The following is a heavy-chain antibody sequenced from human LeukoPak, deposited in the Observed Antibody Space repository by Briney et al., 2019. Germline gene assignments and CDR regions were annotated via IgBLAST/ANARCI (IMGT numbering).Heavy chain of an antibody. CDR1: GFTFSSYA. D-gene: IGHD3-9*01. V-gene: IGHV3-23*01. CDR2: ISGSGGST. Sequence: RGSLGLSCAASGFTFSSYAMSWVRQAPGKGLEWVSAISGSGGSTYYADSVKGRFTISRDNSKNTLYLQMNSLRAEDTAVYYCAKGGYYDILTGYVDYWGQGTLVTVSS. J-gene: IGHJ4*02. CDR3: AKGGYYDILTGYVDY.